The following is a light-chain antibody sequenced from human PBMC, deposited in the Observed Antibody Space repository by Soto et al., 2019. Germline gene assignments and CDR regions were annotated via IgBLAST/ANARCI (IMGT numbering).Light chain of an antibody. Sequence: QAVLTQPPSVSGAPGQRVTIYCTGSSSNIGAGYDVHWYQHLPGTAPKVLIYRNRHRPSGVPDRFSGSKSGTSASLAITGLQADDEADYYCQSYDISLSGVLFGGGTKLTVL. CDR2: RNR. J-gene: IGLJ2*01. CDR1: SSNIGAGYD. CDR3: QSYDISLSGVL. V-gene: IGLV1-40*01.